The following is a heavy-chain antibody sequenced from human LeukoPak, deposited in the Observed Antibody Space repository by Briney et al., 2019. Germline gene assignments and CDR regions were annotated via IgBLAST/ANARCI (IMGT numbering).Heavy chain of an antibody. Sequence: SGTLSLTCTVSGGSISSSSYYWGWIRQPPGKGLEWIGSIYYSGSTYYNPSLKSRVTISVDTSKNQFSLKLSSVTAADTAVYYCARQRRGGYSFHFDYWGQGTLVTVSS. D-gene: IGHD4-11*01. CDR3: ARQRRGGYSFHFDY. CDR2: IYYSGST. J-gene: IGHJ4*02. V-gene: IGHV4-39*01. CDR1: GGSISSSSYY.